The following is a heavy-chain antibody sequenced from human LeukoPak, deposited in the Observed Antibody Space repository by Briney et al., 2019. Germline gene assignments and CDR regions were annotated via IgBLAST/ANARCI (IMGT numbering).Heavy chain of an antibody. CDR1: GGYFSGYY. CDR2: INHSGST. V-gene: IGHV4-34*01. Sequence: PSETLSLTCAVYGGYFSGYYWSWIRQPPGKGLEWIGEINHSGSTNYNPSLKSRVTISVDTSKNQFSLKLSSVTAADTAVYYCASRGYYDFWSGLGTPFDPWGQGTLVTVSS. CDR3: ASRGYYDFWSGLGTPFDP. D-gene: IGHD3-3*01. J-gene: IGHJ5*02.